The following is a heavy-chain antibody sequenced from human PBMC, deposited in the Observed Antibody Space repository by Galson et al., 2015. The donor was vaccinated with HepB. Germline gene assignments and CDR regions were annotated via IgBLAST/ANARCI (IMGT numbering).Heavy chain of an antibody. CDR2: ISAYNGNT. Sequence: SVKVSCKASGYTFTSYGISWVRQAPGQGLEWMGWISAYNGNTNYAQKLQGRVTMTTDTSTSTAYMELRSLRSDDTAVYYCARALGNYYGSGSYSQTFDYWGQGTLVTVSS. D-gene: IGHD3-10*01. V-gene: IGHV1-18*01. CDR1: GYTFTSYG. CDR3: ARALGNYYGSGSYSQTFDY. J-gene: IGHJ4*02.